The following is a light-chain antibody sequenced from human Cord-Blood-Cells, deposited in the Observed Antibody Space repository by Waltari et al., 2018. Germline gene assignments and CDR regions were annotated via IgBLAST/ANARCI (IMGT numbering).Light chain of an antibody. CDR1: SSDVGGYNY. CDR3: SSYTSSSTVV. Sequence: QSALTQPASVSGSPGQSITISCTGTSSDVGGYNYVSWYQQHPGKAPKLRIYDVSNRPSGVSNRFSGSKSGNTASRTISGLQAEDEADYYCSSYTSSSTVVFGGGTKLTVL. J-gene: IGLJ2*01. V-gene: IGLV2-14*01. CDR2: DVS.